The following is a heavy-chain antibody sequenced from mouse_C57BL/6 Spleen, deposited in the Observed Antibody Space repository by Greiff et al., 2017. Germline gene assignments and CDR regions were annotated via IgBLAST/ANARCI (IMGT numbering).Heavy chain of an antibody. CDR2: IDPSDSET. J-gene: IGHJ3*01. D-gene: IGHD3-1*01. CDR3: ARSQGSAWFAY. CDR1: GYTFTSSW. Sequence: LQQPGAELVRPGSSVTLSCQASGYTFTSSWMHWVKQRPIQGLEWLGNIDPSDSETTYNPKFKDKATLTVDKSSSTAYMQLSSLTSEDSAVYYGARSQGSAWFAYWGQGTLVTVAA. V-gene: IGHV1-52*01.